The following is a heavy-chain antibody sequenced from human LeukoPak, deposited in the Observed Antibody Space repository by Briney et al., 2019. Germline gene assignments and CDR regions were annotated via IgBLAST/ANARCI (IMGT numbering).Heavy chain of an antibody. CDR1: GFTFSSYS. V-gene: IGHV3-53*01. Sequence: GGSLRLSCAASGFTFSSYSMNWVRQAPGKGLEWVSVIYSGGSTYYADSVKGRFTISRDNSKNTLYLQMNSLGAEDTAVYYCARDSNYYGMDVWGQGTTVTVSS. CDR3: ARDSNYYGMDV. J-gene: IGHJ6*02. CDR2: IYSGGST.